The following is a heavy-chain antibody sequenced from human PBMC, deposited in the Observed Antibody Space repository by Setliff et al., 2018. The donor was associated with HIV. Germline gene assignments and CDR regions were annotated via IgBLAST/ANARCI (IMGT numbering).Heavy chain of an antibody. J-gene: IGHJ4*02. Sequence: GSLRLSCVASEFTFSKYRMSWVRQAPGKGLEWVAYIKEDGSDKYYEDSVKGRFTISRDNAKNSLYLQMNSLRAEDTAMYYCARDKGPPPVVHLDYWGQGTLVTVSS. V-gene: IGHV3-7*03. CDR2: IKEDGSDK. CDR1: EFTFSKYR. D-gene: IGHD3-10*02. CDR3: ARDKGPPPVVHLDY.